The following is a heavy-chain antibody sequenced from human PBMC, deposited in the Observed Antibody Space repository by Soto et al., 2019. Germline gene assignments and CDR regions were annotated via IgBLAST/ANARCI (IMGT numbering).Heavy chain of an antibody. Sequence: QTGGSLRLSCAASGFTFSSYAMSWVRQAPGKGLEWVSAISGSGGSTYYADSVKGRFTISRDNSKNTLYLQMNSLRAEDTAVYYCAKDGGLGYCSSTSCYTFDYWGQGTLVTVSS. CDR2: ISGSGGST. D-gene: IGHD2-2*01. CDR3: AKDGGLGYCSSTSCYTFDY. J-gene: IGHJ4*02. CDR1: GFTFSSYA. V-gene: IGHV3-23*01.